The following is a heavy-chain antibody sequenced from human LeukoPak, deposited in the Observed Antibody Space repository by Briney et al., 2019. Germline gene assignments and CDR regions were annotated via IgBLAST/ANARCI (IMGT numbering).Heavy chain of an antibody. Sequence: GGSLRLSCAASGFSFSSYAMSWVRQAPGKGLEWVSAISGSGGSTYYADSVKGRFTISRDNAKNSLYLQMNSLRAEDTAVYYCARGSEVVAAADNWFDPWGQGTLVTVSS. J-gene: IGHJ5*02. CDR2: ISGSGGST. V-gene: IGHV3-23*01. CDR1: GFSFSSYA. D-gene: IGHD2-2*01. CDR3: ARGSEVVAAADNWFDP.